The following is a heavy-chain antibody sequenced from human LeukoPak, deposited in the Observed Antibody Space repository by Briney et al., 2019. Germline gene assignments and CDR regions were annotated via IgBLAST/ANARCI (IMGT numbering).Heavy chain of an antibody. J-gene: IGHJ4*02. D-gene: IGHD2-2*02. Sequence: GGSLRLSCAASGFTFSSYWMSWVRQAPGKGLEWVSAISGSGGSTYYADSVKGRFTISRDNSKNTLYLQMNSLRAEDTAVYYCAKDPRIVVVPAAIEGGYYFDYWGQGTLVTVSS. V-gene: IGHV3-23*01. CDR1: GFTFSSYW. CDR3: AKDPRIVVVPAAIEGGYYFDY. CDR2: ISGSGGST.